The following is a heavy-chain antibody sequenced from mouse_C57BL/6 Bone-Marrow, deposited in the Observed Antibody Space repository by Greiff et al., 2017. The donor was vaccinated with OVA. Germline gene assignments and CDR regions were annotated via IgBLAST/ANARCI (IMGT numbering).Heavy chain of an antibody. Sequence: EVKLVESGGGLVQPGGSLSLSCAASGFTFTDYYMSWVRQPPGKALEWLGFIRNKANGYTTEYSASVKGRFTISRDNSQSILYLQMNALGAEDSATYYCARYPYFDYWGQGTTLTVSS. CDR1: GFTFTDYY. V-gene: IGHV7-3*01. CDR3: ARYPYFDY. J-gene: IGHJ2*01. CDR2: IRNKANGYTT.